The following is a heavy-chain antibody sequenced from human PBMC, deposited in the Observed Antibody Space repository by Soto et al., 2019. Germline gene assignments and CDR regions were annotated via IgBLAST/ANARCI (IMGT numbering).Heavy chain of an antibody. Sequence: SETHSLTCAVYDASFRDSYWTWIRQPPGKGLEWIGEINHSGTTNYNPSLKSRVTISVDTSRNQFSLKLTSVTAADTAVYYCARSNTAFDPWGQGTLVTVSS. J-gene: IGHJ5*02. CDR2: INHSGTT. D-gene: IGHD4-4*01. CDR3: ARSNTAFDP. V-gene: IGHV4-34*01. CDR1: DASFRDSY.